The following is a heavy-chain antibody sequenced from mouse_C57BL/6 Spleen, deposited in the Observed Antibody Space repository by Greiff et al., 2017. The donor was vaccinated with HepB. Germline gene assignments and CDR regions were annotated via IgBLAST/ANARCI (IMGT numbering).Heavy chain of an antibody. CDR1: GYTFTSYW. Sequence: QVQLQQPGAELVRPGTSVKLSCKASGYTFTSYWMHWVKQRPGQGLEWIGVIDPSDSYTNYNQKFKGKATLTVDTSSSTAYMQLSSLTSEDSAVYYCARKWYYDYDDPYAMDYWGQGTSVTVSS. V-gene: IGHV1-59*01. CDR2: IDPSDSYT. J-gene: IGHJ4*01. D-gene: IGHD2-4*01. CDR3: ARKWYYDYDDPYAMDY.